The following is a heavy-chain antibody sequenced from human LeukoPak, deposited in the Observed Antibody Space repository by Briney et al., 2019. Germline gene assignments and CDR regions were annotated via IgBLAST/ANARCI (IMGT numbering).Heavy chain of an antibody. CDR1: GFTFSSYS. CDR3: ARDRSVGAPFDY. J-gene: IGHJ4*02. D-gene: IGHD1-26*01. CDR2: ISSSSSYI. Sequence: GGSLRLSCAASGFTFSSYSMNWVRQAPGKGLEWVSSISSSSSYIYYADSVKGRFTISRDNAKNSLYLQMNSLRAEDTAVYYCARDRSVGAPFDYWGQGTLVTASS. V-gene: IGHV3-21*01.